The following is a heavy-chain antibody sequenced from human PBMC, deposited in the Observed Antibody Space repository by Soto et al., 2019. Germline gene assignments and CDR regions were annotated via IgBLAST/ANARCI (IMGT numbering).Heavy chain of an antibody. J-gene: IGHJ3*02. CDR1: GYTFTSYG. V-gene: IGHV1-18*01. Sequence: ASVKVSCKASGYTFTSYGISWVRQAPGQGLEWMGWISAYNGNTNYAQKLQGRVTMTTDTSTSTAYMELRSLRSDDTAVYYCARDPSFYDILTGHDAFDIWGQGTMVTVSS. D-gene: IGHD3-9*01. CDR3: ARDPSFYDILTGHDAFDI. CDR2: ISAYNGNT.